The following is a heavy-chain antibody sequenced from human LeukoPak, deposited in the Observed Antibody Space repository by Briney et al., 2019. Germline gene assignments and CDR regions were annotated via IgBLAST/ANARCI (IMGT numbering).Heavy chain of an antibody. Sequence: GGSLRLSCAASGFSFSTYSMSWVRQAPGKGLEWVSVISDTGATTFYADSVKGRFTISRDNSKNTLYLQINSPTAEDTATYYCAKDGNWARFEDWGQGTLVTVSS. CDR2: ISDTGATT. J-gene: IGHJ4*02. D-gene: IGHD7-27*01. CDR1: GFSFSTYS. V-gene: IGHV3-23*01. CDR3: AKDGNWARFED.